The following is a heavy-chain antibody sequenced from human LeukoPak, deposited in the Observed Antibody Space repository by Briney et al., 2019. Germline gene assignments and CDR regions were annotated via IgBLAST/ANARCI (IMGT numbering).Heavy chain of an antibody. D-gene: IGHD4-11*01. CDR1: GFSFSSYG. J-gene: IGHJ4*02. CDR2: IWFDGSNK. V-gene: IGHV3-33*01. CDR3: ARELPPVMKYYFDY. Sequence: PAGSLRLSCAASGFSFSSYGMHWVRQAPAKGLEWVAVIWFDGSNKYYADSVKGRFTISRDNSKNTLYLQMDSLSAEDTAVYYCARELPPVMKYYFDYWGQGTLVTVSS.